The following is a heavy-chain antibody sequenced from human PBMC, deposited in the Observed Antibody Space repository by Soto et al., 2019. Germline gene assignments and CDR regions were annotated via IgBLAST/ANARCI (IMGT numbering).Heavy chain of an antibody. D-gene: IGHD3-10*01. CDR2: ISYDGSDI. CDR1: GFIFGNYG. V-gene: IGHV3-30*03. J-gene: IGHJ4*02. CDR3: AIVRVPHSPLDH. Sequence: GRNIKISCVGYGFIFGNYGMHWVRQAPGKGLEWVAFISYDGSDILYADSVKGRFTISRDNSKSTLFLHMNRPTAEDTAIYFCAIVRVPHSPLDHWVPGTLVTVSS.